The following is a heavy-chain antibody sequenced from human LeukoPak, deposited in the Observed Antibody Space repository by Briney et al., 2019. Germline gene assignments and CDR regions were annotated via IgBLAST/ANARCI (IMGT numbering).Heavy chain of an antibody. D-gene: IGHD6-19*01. J-gene: IGHJ4*02. V-gene: IGHV3-9*01. CDR2: ISWNSATI. Sequence: HAGRSLRLSCAASGFTFDDYAMHWVRQAPGKGLEWVSDISWNSATIDYAASVKGRFTISRDNAKNSLYLQMNSLTPEDTALYYCAKDFAFVAGNPYFDSWGQGTLVIVSS. CDR1: GFTFDDYA. CDR3: AKDFAFVAGNPYFDS.